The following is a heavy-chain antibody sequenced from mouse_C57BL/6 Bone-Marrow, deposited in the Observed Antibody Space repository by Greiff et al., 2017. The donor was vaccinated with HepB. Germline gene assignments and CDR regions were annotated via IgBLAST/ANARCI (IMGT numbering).Heavy chain of an antibody. Sequence: DVHLVESGGGLVQPGGSLSLSCAASGFTFTDYYMSWVRQPPGKALEWLGFIRNKANGYTTEYSASVKGRFTISRDTSQSILYLQMNALRAEDSATYYCARLGGAMDYWGQGTSVTVSA. V-gene: IGHV7-3*01. CDR1: GFTFTDYY. D-gene: IGHD4-1*01. J-gene: IGHJ4*01. CDR3: ARLGGAMDY. CDR2: IRNKANGYTT.